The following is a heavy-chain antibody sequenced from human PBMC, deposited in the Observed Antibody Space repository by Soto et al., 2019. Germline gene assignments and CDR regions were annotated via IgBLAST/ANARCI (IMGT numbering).Heavy chain of an antibody. CDR2: ISYDGSKK. J-gene: IGHJ4*02. V-gene: IGHV3-30*03. CDR3: ARRDSGYYVM. Sequence: QVQLVESGGGVGQPGMSLRLSCEASGFSFGSHGMHWVRQVPGKGLEWVALISYDGSKKYYADSVKGRFTVSRDNSKNTLDLQMTSLRLEDTAVYYCARRDSGYYVMWGQGTLVTVSS. CDR1: GFSFGSHG. D-gene: IGHD3-22*01.